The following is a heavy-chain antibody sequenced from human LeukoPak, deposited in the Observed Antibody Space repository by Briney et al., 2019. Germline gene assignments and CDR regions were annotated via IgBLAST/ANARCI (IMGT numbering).Heavy chain of an antibody. CDR2: IYTSGST. D-gene: IGHD2-21*02. CDR3: ARVSGGAYCGGDCYLTLDY. Sequence: SETLSLTCTVSGGSISSYYWSWIWQPAGKGLEWIGRIYTSGSTNYNPSLKSRVTMSVDTSKNQFSLKLSSVTAADTAVYYCARVSGGAYCGGDCYLTLDYWGQGTLVTVSS. J-gene: IGHJ4*02. V-gene: IGHV4-4*07. CDR1: GGSISSYY.